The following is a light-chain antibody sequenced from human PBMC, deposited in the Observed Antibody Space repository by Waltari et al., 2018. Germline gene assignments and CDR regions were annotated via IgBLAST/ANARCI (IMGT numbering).Light chain of an antibody. V-gene: IGLV2-14*03. CDR2: DVS. CDR3: SSYTSSSTVV. Sequence: QSALTQPASVSGSPGQSITISCTGTSSDVGGCNYVSWYQQHPGKAPKLMIYDVSNRPSGVSKRVSGSKSRNTASLTISWLQAEDEADYYCSSYTSSSTVVFGGGTKLTVL. CDR1: SSDVGGCNY. J-gene: IGLJ2*01.